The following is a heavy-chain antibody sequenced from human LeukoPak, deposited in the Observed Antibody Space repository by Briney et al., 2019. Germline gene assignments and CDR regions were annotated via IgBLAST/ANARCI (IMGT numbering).Heavy chain of an antibody. CDR2: IIPIFGTA. D-gene: IGHD6-19*01. CDR1: GGTFSSYA. J-gene: IGHJ4*02. Sequence: SVKVSCKASGGTFSSYAISWVRQAPGQGLEWMGGIIPIFGTANYAQKFQGRVTITTDESTSTAYMELSSLRSEDTAVYYCAMTVAGMTPFDYWGQGTLVTVSS. V-gene: IGHV1-69*05. CDR3: AMTVAGMTPFDY.